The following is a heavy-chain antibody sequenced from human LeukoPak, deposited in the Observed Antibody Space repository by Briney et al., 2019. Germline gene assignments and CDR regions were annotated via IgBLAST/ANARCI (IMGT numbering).Heavy chain of an antibody. Sequence: GGSLRLSRAASGFIFSPYWVTWVRQAPGMGLEWVANMKEDGGEKFYVDSVRGRFTISRDNAKNSLYLQMNSLRVEDTGVYYCARVRTEWYIDLWGRGTLVTVST. CDR1: GFIFSPYW. V-gene: IGHV3-7*01. CDR2: MKEDGGEK. CDR3: ARVRTEWYIDL. J-gene: IGHJ2*01. D-gene: IGHD2-8*02.